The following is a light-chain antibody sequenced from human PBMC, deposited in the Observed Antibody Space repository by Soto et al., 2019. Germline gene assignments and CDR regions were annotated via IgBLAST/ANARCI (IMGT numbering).Light chain of an antibody. V-gene: IGKV1-39*01. Sequence: DIQMTQSPSSLSASVGDKVTITCRASQSINTYLSWYQKKPGEPPNLLLYTSSSLRSGVPSRFSGSGSGTDFTLTISSLQPEDFATYYCQQTYTTPWTFGQGTNVEIK. CDR3: QQTYTTPWT. CDR1: QSINTY. CDR2: TSS. J-gene: IGKJ1*01.